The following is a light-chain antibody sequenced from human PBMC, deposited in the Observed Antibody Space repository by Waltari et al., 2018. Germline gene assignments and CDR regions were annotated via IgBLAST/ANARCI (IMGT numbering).Light chain of an antibody. CDR1: QSISSY. Sequence: DIQMTQSPSSLSASVGDRVTITCRASQSISSYLNWYQQKPGKAPKLLIYAASSLQSGVPSRFSGSGSGTEFTLTISSLQPDDFATYYCQQYNGYSRTFGQGTRVEIK. CDR3: QQYNGYSRT. CDR2: AAS. V-gene: IGKV1-39*01. J-gene: IGKJ1*01.